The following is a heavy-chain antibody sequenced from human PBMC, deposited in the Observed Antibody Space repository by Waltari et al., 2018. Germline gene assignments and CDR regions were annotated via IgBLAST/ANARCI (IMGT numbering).Heavy chain of an antibody. CDR2: INHSGST. Sequence: QVQLQQWGAGLLKPSETLSLTCAVYGGSFSGYYWSWIRQPPGKGLEWIGEINHSGSTNYNPSLKSRVTISVDTSKSQFSLKLSSVTAADTAVYYCARGRSYDFWSGYSRHYFDYWGQGTLVIVSS. D-gene: IGHD3-3*01. J-gene: IGHJ4*02. CDR3: ARGRSYDFWSGYSRHYFDY. CDR1: GGSFSGYY. V-gene: IGHV4-34*01.